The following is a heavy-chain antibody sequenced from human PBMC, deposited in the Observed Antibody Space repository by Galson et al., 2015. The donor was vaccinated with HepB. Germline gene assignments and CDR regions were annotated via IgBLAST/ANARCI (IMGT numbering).Heavy chain of an antibody. J-gene: IGHJ4*02. D-gene: IGHD1-26*01. CDR1: GFTFSSYS. CDR2: IDPSDSYT. CDR3: ASTIFSGSYPWPDY. V-gene: IGHV5-10-1*01. Sequence: SLRLSCAASGFTFSSYSMNWVRQAPGKGLEWMGRIDPSDSYTNYSPSFQGHVTISADKSISTAYLQWSSLKASDTAMYYCASTIFSGSYPWPDYWGQGTLVTVSS.